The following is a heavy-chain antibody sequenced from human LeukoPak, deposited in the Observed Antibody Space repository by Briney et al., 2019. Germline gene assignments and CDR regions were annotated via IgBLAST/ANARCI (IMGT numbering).Heavy chain of an antibody. CDR3: ARDLSTVVTRDFDY. Sequence: ASVKVSCKASGYTFTGYYMHWVRQAPGQGLEWMGWINPNSGGTNYAQKFQGRVTMTRDTSISTAYMELSRLRSDDTAVYYCARDLSTVVTRDFDYWGQGTLVTVSS. D-gene: IGHD4-23*01. CDR1: GYTFTGYY. J-gene: IGHJ4*02. CDR2: INPNSGGT. V-gene: IGHV1-2*02.